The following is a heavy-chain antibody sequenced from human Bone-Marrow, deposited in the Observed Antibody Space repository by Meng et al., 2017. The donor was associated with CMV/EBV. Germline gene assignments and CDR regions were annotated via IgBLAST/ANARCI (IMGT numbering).Heavy chain of an antibody. J-gene: IGHJ4*02. CDR1: GGSFSGYY. CDR3: ARFRSGDTMVRGVRYYVDY. Sequence: SETLSLTCAVYGGSFSGYYWSWIRQPPGKGLEWIGEINHSGSTNYNPSRKSRVTISVDTSKNQFSLKLSSVTAADTAVYYCARFRSGDTMVRGVRYYVDYWGQGTLVTVSS. D-gene: IGHD3-10*01. V-gene: IGHV4-34*01. CDR2: INHSGST.